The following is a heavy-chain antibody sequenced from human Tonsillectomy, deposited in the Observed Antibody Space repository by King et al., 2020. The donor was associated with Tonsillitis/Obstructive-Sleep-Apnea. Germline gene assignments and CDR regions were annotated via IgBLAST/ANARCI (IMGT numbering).Heavy chain of an antibody. D-gene: IGHD4-17*01. V-gene: IGHV3-48*04. CDR2: ISGSSSTI. J-gene: IGHJ6*02. Sequence: VQLVESGGGLVQPGGSLRLSCAASGFTFSSYSMNWVRQAPGKGLEWVSYISGSSSTIYCADSVKGRFTISRDNAKKSLYLQMNSLRAEDTAVYFCARRDYGDYYYYYGLDVWGQGTTVTVSS. CDR3: ARRDYGDYYYYYGLDV. CDR1: GFTFSSYS.